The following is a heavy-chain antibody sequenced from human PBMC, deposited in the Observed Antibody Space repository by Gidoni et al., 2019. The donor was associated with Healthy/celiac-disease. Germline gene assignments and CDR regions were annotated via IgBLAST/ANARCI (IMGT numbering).Heavy chain of an antibody. CDR1: GGSFSGYY. V-gene: IGHV4-34*12. Sequence: QVQLQQWGAGLLKPSETLSLTCAVYGGSFSGYYWSWIRQPPGKGLEWIGEIIHRGGTNYNPSLKSRVTISVDTSKNQFSLKLSSVTAADTAVYYCARAWRSSSSVGGFDPWGQGTLVTVSS. CDR3: ARAWRSSSSVGGFDP. D-gene: IGHD6-6*01. CDR2: IIHRGGT. J-gene: IGHJ5*02.